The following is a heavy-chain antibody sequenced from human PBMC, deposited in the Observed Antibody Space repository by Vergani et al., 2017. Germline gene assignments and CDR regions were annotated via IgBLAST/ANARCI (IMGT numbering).Heavy chain of an antibody. V-gene: IGHV3-23*04. CDR3: AKDRVYRLGITGTSSYMDV. CDR2: ISGHDHRT. D-gene: IGHD1-20*01. J-gene: IGHJ6*03. CDR1: GFTLGDYA. Sequence: EVHLVESGGGLVQPGRSLRLSCSGSGFTLGDYAMTWVRQAPGKGLEWVSGISGHDHRTLYADSVKGRFIISRDDSKNTLYLQMSSLRVEDTAIYYCAKDRVYRLGITGTSSYMDVWGKGTTVTVSS.